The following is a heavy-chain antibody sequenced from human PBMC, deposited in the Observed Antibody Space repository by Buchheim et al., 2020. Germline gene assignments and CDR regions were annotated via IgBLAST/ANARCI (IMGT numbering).Heavy chain of an antibody. J-gene: IGHJ4*02. CDR3: AKDVYASGWYSSDY. CDR1: GLTFRSYA. D-gene: IGHD6-19*01. V-gene: IGHV3-23*01. Sequence: EVQLLEPGGGLVQPGGSLRLSCVGSGLTFRSYAMSWVRQAPGKGLEWVSGISGSGGSTYYADSVKGRFTISRDNSKNNMYLQMNSLRAEDTAVYYCAKDVYASGWYSSDYWGQGTL. CDR2: ISGSGGST.